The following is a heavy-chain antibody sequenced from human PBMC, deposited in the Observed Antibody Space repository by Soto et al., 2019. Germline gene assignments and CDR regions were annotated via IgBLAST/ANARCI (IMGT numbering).Heavy chain of an antibody. Sequence: QVQLVQSGAEVKKPGSSVKVSCKASGGTFSSYAISWVRQAPGQGLEWMGGIIPIFGTANYAQKFQGRVKITADESTSPAYMELSSLRSEYTAGYYCARGPIAARLGDAFDIWGQGPMVTVSS. J-gene: IGHJ3*02. CDR2: IIPIFGTA. CDR3: ARGPIAARLGDAFDI. D-gene: IGHD6-6*01. V-gene: IGHV1-69*01. CDR1: GGTFSSYA.